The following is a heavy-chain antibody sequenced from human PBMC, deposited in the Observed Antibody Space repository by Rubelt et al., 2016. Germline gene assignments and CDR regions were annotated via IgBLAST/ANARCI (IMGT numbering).Heavy chain of an antibody. CDR1: GFTFSSYA. CDR3: ARAVPVDY. J-gene: IGHJ4*02. CDR2: ISSGSSTI. V-gene: IGHV3-48*04. Sequence: EVQLVESGGGLVQPGGSLRLSCAASGFTFSSYAMSWVRQAPGKGLEWVSYISSGSSTIYYADSVKGRFTISRDNAKISRNLQMNSLRAEDTAVYYCARAVPVDYWGQGTLVTVSS.